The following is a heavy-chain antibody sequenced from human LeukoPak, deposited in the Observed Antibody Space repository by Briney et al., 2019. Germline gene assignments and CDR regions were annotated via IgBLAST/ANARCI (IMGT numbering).Heavy chain of an antibody. V-gene: IGHV3-23*01. D-gene: IGHD7-27*01. CDR2: ISSSGSST. Sequence: GGSLRLSCAASGFTFSSYAMSWVRQAPGKGLEWVSAISSSGSSTYYADSVKGRFTISRDNSKNTLYLQMNSLRAEDTAIYYCAKQPQTGDPFDYWGQGTLVTVSS. CDR3: AKQPQTGDPFDY. CDR1: GFTFSSYA. J-gene: IGHJ4*02.